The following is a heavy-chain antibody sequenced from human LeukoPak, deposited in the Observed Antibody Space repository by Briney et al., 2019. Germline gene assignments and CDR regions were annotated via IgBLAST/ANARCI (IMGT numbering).Heavy chain of an antibody. Sequence: TSGGSLRLSCAASGFTFTTYSMNWLRQAPGKGLEWVSSISSSGTYIYYAHSLKGRFTISRDNAKNSLYLQMNSLRDDDTAVYYCARQSDLDYWGQGTLVTVSS. J-gene: IGHJ4*02. CDR1: GFTFTTYS. CDR2: ISSSGTYI. V-gene: IGHV3-21*06. CDR3: ARQSDLDY.